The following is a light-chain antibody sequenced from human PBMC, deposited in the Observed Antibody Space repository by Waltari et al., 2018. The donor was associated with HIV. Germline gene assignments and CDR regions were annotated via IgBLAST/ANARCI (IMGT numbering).Light chain of an antibody. CDR1: SSDVGGYNY. Sequence: QSALTQPRSVSGSPGQSVTISCTGTSSDVGGYNYFSWYHQHPGKAPKLMIYDVSNRPSGVPDRFAGSKSGNTASLTISGLQAEDEADYYCCSYAGSYTFVFGGGTKLTVL. CDR2: DVS. CDR3: CSYAGSYTFV. J-gene: IGLJ2*01. V-gene: IGLV2-11*01.